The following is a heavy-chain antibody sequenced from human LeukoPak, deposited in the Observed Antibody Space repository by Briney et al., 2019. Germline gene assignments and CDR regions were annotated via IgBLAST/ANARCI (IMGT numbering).Heavy chain of an antibody. CDR3: ARDPYSGGYGADYYYYMDV. J-gene: IGHJ6*03. V-gene: IGHV3-21*01. D-gene: IGHD1-26*01. Sequence: SGGSLRLSCSASGFIFSSYNMNWVRQAPGQALEWVSSITSSSSHTFYADSVRGRYTIFRDNAQKSLYLQMDSLTAEDTAVYYCARDPYSGGYGADYYYYMDVWGKGTTVTVSS. CDR2: ITSSSSHT. CDR1: GFIFSSYN.